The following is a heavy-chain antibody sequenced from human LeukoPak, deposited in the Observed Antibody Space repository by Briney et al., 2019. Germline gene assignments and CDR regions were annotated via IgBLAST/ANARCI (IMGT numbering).Heavy chain of an antibody. J-gene: IGHJ5*02. V-gene: IGHV3-33*01. CDR3: ARDVVPAAINNWFDP. D-gene: IGHD2-2*01. CDR1: GFTFSSYG. Sequence: GGSLRLSCAASGFTFSSYGMHWVRQAPGKGLEWVAVIWYDGSNKYYADSVKGRFTISRDNSKNTLYLQMNSLRAEDTAVYYCARDVVPAAINNWFDPWGQGTLVTVSS. CDR2: IWYDGSNK.